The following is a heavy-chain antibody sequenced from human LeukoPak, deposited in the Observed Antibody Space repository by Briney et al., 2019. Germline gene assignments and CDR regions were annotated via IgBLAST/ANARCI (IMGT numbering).Heavy chain of an antibody. D-gene: IGHD3-22*01. Sequence: GESLKISCKGSGYSFTSYWIGWVRQMPGKGLEWMGIIYPGDSDTRYSPSFRGQVTISADKSISTAYLQWSSLKASDTAMYYCAREYYYDSSGDNWFDPWGQGTLVTVSS. CDR2: IYPGDSDT. CDR3: AREYYYDSSGDNWFDP. J-gene: IGHJ5*02. V-gene: IGHV5-51*01. CDR1: GYSFTSYW.